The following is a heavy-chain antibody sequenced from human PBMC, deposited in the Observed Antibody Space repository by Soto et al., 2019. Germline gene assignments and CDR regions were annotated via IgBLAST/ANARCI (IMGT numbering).Heavy chain of an antibody. V-gene: IGHV4-31*03. CDR1: GGSISSGGYY. Sequence: QVQLQESGPGLVKPSQTLSLTCTVSGGSISSGGYYWSWIRQHPGKGLEWIGYIYYSGSNYYNPSLKSRVTIQVDTAKNQFALKLSSVTAADTAVYYCARSPEATVTAFDYWGQGALVTVSS. CDR2: IYYSGSN. D-gene: IGHD4-17*01. CDR3: ARSPEATVTAFDY. J-gene: IGHJ4*02.